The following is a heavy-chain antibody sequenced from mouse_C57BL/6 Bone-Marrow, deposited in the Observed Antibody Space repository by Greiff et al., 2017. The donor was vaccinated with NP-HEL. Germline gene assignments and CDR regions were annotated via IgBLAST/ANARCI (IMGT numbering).Heavy chain of an antibody. J-gene: IGHJ3*01. CDR1: GFTFSSYA. D-gene: IGHD2-4*01. CDR3: TRERESYYDYEGPFAY. V-gene: IGHV5-9-1*02. Sequence: EVMLVESGEGLVKPGGSLKLSCAASGFTFSSYAMSWVRQTPEKRLEWVAYISSGGDYIYYADTVKGRFTISRDNARNTLYLQMSSLKSEDTAMYYCTRERESYYDYEGPFAYWGQGTLVTVSA. CDR2: ISSGGDYI.